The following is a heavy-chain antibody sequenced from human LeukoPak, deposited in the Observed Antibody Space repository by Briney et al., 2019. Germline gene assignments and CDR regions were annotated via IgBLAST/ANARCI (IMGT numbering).Heavy chain of an antibody. CDR1: GFTFRNYA. CDR3: AKETLGYRRGLEM. J-gene: IGHJ3*02. Sequence: PGGSLRLSCAAFGFTFRNYAMTYVRQAPGKGLEWVASVSGSGTNTYYADSVKGRFTISRDNSKNTVTLGMSSLRGEDTAHYYCAKETLGYRRGLEMWGQGTTVTVSS. CDR2: VSGSGTNT. V-gene: IGHV3-23*01. D-gene: IGHD3-16*02.